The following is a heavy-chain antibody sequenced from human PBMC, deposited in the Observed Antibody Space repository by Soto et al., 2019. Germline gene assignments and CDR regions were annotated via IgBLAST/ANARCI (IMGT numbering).Heavy chain of an antibody. CDR2: IWYDGSNK. CDR1: GFTFSSYG. J-gene: IGHJ6*02. V-gene: IGHV3-33*01. Sequence: GGSLRLSCAASGFTFSSYGMHWVRQAPGKGLEWVAVIWYDGSNKYYADSVKGRFTISRDNSKNTLYLQMNSLRAEDTAVHYCARDRDFWYYYYGMDVWGQGTTVTVSS. D-gene: IGHD3-3*01. CDR3: ARDRDFWYYYYGMDV.